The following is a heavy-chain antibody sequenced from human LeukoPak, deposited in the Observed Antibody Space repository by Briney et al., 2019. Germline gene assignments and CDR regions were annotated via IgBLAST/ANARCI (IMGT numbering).Heavy chain of an antibody. CDR2: IYYSGST. CDR3: AREEEGDYSDYFDY. J-gene: IGHJ4*02. D-gene: IGHD2-15*01. V-gene: IGHV4-59*11. CDR1: GGSISSHY. Sequence: SEPLSLTCPVSGGSISSHYWSWIRQPPGKGLEWIGYIYYSGSTNYNPSLKSRVTISVDTSKNQFSLKLSSVTAADTAVYYCAREEEGDYSDYFDYWGQGTLVTVSS.